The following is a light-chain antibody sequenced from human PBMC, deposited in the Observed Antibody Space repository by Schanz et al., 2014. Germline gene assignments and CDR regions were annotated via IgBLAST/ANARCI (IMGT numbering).Light chain of an antibody. CDR2: DVT. J-gene: IGLJ3*02. V-gene: IGLV2-8*01. CDR3: AAWDDSLNGRNWV. Sequence: QSALTQPPSASGSPGQSVTISCTGTSSDVGAYNYVSWYQQHPGKAPKLIISDVTRRPSGVPDRFSASKSGTSASLAITGLQSEDEADYYCAAWDDSLNGRNWVFGGGTKLTVL. CDR1: SSDVGAYNY.